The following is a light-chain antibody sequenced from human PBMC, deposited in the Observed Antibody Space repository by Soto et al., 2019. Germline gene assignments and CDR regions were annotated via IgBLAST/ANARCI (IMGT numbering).Light chain of an antibody. Sequence: EIVLTQSPGTLSLSPGERATLSCRASQTVPSRIAWYQQKPGQAPRLLIYGASTRATGIPARFSGSGSGTEFTLTISSLQSEDFAVYYCQQFHNWPPVTFGQGTRLEIK. CDR2: GAS. CDR1: QTVPSR. CDR3: QQFHNWPPVT. J-gene: IGKJ5*01. V-gene: IGKV3-15*01.